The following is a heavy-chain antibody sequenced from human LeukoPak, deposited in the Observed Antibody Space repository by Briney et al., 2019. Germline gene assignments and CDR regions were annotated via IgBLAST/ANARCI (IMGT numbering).Heavy chain of an antibody. V-gene: IGHV1-46*01. CDR3: AREGPYSDSSRSRFDY. J-gene: IGHJ4*02. CDR1: GYTFTNYY. CDR2: INPSGGST. Sequence: ASVKVSCKASGYTFTNYYIHWVRQPPGQGIEWTGIINPSGGSTSYAQKFQGRVTMTRDTSTSTVYMELSSLRSEDTAVYYCAREGPYSDSSRSRFDYWGQGTLVTVSS. D-gene: IGHD6-6*01.